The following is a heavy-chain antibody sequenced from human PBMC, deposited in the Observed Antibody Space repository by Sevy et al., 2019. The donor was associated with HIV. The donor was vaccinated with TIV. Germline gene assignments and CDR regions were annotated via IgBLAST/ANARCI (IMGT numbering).Heavy chain of an antibody. CDR1: GFTFSIYA. J-gene: IGHJ6*02. CDR2: ISRSGGST. CDR3: AKVDVVVPVADYGLDV. D-gene: IGHD2-2*01. V-gene: IGHV3-23*01. Sequence: GGSLRLSCAASGFTFSIYAMSWVRQAPGKGLEWVSSISRSGGSTHYADSVKGRLTISRDNSKGTLFLKMNSLGAEDMAVYYCAKVDVVVPVADYGLDVWGQGTTVTVSS.